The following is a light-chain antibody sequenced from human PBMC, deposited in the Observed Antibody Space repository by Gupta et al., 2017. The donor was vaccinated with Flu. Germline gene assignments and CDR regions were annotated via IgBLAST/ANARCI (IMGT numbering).Light chain of an antibody. CDR2: RNRDGSH. Sequence: TSTLSSGHRCYAYEWPQQQHEQVPRSLKKRNRDGSHSKGDGSPDRFSGSRSGDERYPTISSLQSEDEAYYSCPTWGTGIRVVFGGGTKLTVL. CDR3: PTWGTGIRVV. J-gene: IGLJ2*01. V-gene: IGLV4-69*01. CDR1: SGHRCYA.